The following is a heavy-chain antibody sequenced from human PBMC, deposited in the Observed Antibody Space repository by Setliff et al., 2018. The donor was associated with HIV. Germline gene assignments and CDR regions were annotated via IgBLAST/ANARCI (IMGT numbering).Heavy chain of an antibody. CDR1: GYSFTSYW. Sequence: PGESLKISCKGSGYSFTSYWIGWVRQMPGKGLERMGIIYPGDSDTRYSPSFQGQVTISADKSISTAYLQWISLKASATAMYYCARYPAGVWGYFDLWVPETLLVTVSS. V-gene: IGHV5-51*01. J-gene: IGHJ2*01. CDR2: IYPGDSDT. CDR3: ARYPAGVWGYFDL. D-gene: IGHD3-10*01.